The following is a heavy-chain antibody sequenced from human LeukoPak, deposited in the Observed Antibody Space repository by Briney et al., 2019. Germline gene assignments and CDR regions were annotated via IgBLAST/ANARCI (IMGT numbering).Heavy chain of an antibody. V-gene: IGHV3-30*04. Sequence: GRSLRLSCAASGFTFSSYAMHWVRQAPGNGLEWVAVISYDGSNKYYADSVKGRFTISRDNSKNTLYLQMNSLRPEDTAVYYCARGTPNGYDYVWGSYRYTFDYWGQGTLVTVSS. CDR3: ARGTPNGYDYVWGSYRYTFDY. J-gene: IGHJ4*02. CDR2: ISYDGSNK. D-gene: IGHD3-16*02. CDR1: GFTFSSYA.